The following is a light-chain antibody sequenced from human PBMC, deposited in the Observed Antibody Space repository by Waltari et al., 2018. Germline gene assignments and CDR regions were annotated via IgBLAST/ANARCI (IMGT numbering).Light chain of an antibody. CDR2: GND. CDR1: SSNIGSNT. V-gene: IGLV1-44*01. J-gene: IGLJ3*02. CDR3: AAWDDSLNGWV. Sequence: QSVLTQPPSASGTPGLRVTISCSGSSSNIGSNTGNWYKHLPGRAPKLLIYGNDQRPSGVTDRISGSKSCSSAYLAINGLQSEDEADYYCAAWDDSLNGWVFGGGTKLTVL.